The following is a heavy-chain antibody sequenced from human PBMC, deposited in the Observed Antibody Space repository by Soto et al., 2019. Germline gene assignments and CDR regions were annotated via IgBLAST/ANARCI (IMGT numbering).Heavy chain of an antibody. Sequence: SETLSLTCAVSGASITQYYWNWIRQSPGRGLEWIVSFSSTGSTVYNPSLRGRVTISLDTSKNQFSLTLNSVTAADTAVYYCARVPDYWGQGILVTVS. V-gene: IGHV4-59*01. CDR1: GASITQYY. D-gene: IGHD2-2*01. CDR3: ARVPDY. J-gene: IGHJ4*02. CDR2: FSSTGST.